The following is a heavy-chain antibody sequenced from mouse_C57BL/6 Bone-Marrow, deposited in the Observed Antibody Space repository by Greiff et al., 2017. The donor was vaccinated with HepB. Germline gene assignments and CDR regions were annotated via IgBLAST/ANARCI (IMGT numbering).Heavy chain of an antibody. CDR1: GFTFSDYG. D-gene: IGHD2-12*01. V-gene: IGHV5-17*01. CDR3: ARELPPYFDV. Sequence: EVKLMESGGGLVKPGGSLKLSCAASGFTFSDYGMHWVRQAPEKGLEWVAYISSGSSTIYYADTVKGRFTISRDNAKNTLFLQMTSLRSEDTAMYYCARELPPYFDVWGTGTTVTVSS. J-gene: IGHJ1*03. CDR2: ISSGSSTI.